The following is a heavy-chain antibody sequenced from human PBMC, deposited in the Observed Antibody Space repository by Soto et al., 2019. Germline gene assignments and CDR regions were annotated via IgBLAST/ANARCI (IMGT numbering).Heavy chain of an antibody. CDR2: IIPIFGTA. CDR3: ARAPSIAAGENFDY. J-gene: IGHJ4*02. Sequence: SVKVSCKASGGTFSIYAISWVRQAPGQGLEWMGGIIPIFGTANYAQKFQGRVTITADESTSTAYMELSSLRSEDTAVYYCARAPSIAAGENFDYWGQGTLVTVSS. D-gene: IGHD6-25*01. V-gene: IGHV1-69*13. CDR1: GGTFSIYA.